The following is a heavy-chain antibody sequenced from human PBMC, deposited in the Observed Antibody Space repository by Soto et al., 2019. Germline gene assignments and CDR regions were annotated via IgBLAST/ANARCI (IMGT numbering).Heavy chain of an antibody. D-gene: IGHD6-19*01. CDR3: ARGTSGWSKVDY. CDR2: ISYDGSNK. Sequence: QVQLVESGGGVVQPGRSLRLSCAASGFTFSSYAMHWVRQAPGKGLEWVAVISYDGSNKYYADSVKGRFTISRDNSKNTLYLQMNSLRAEDTAVYYCARGTSGWSKVDYWGQGTLVTVSS. J-gene: IGHJ4*02. CDR1: GFTFSSYA. V-gene: IGHV3-30-3*01.